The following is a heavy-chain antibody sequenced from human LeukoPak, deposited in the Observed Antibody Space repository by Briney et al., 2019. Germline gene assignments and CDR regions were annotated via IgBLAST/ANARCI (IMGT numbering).Heavy chain of an antibody. CDR2: ISYDGSSK. CDR1: GFTFSSYS. J-gene: IGHJ4*02. D-gene: IGHD3-16*01. CDR3: ARVQAQSWRAGGYDY. V-gene: IGHV3-30-3*01. Sequence: GGSLRLSCAASGFTFSSYSMHWVRQAPGKGLVWVAVISYDGSSKYYADSVKGRFTISRDNSKNTLYLQMNSLRAEDTAVYYCARVQAQSWRAGGYDYWGQGTLVTVSS.